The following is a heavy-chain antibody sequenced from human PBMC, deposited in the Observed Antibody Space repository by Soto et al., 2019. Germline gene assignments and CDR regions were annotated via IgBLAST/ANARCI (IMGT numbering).Heavy chain of an antibody. CDR3: ARGRYGDY. D-gene: IGHD1-1*01. V-gene: IGHV1-18*01. Sequence: QVHLVQSGAEVKKPGASVKVSCQASGYAFTTYGITWVRQAPGQGLEWMGWISAHNGNTNYAQKLQGRVPVTRDTSTSTAYMELRSRRSDDTAVYYCARGRYGDYWGQGALVTVSS. J-gene: IGHJ4*02. CDR1: GYAFTTYG. CDR2: ISAHNGNT.